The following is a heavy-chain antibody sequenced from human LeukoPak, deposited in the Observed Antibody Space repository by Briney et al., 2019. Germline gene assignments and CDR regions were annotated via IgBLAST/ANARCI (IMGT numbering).Heavy chain of an antibody. CDR1: GLLLITTGVG. CDR3: AHRATGALHY. J-gene: IGHJ4*02. Sequence: SAPTLAKPTQALSLTCNFSGLLLITTGVGVGWIRLPPGKALQWHALIHWNDDKRYSQSMKSRLTITKDTSKTPVVATKTNMDPVDTATYYCAHRATGALHYWGQGTLVTVSS. V-gene: IGHV2-5*01. CDR2: IHWNDDK.